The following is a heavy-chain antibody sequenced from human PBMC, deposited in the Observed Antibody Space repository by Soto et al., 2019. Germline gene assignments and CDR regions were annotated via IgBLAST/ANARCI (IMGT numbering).Heavy chain of an antibody. CDR3: ARGRRPLGYSSSWYGGGWFDP. D-gene: IGHD6-13*01. CDR2: INHSGST. J-gene: IGHJ5*02. V-gene: IGHV4-34*01. CDR1: GGSFSGYY. Sequence: QVQLQQWGAGLLKPSETLSLTCAVYGGSFSGYYWSWIRQPPGKGLEWIGEINHSGSTNYNPSLKSRVTISVDTSKNQFSLKLSSVTAADTAVYYCARGRRPLGYSSSWYGGGWFDPWGQGTLVTVSS.